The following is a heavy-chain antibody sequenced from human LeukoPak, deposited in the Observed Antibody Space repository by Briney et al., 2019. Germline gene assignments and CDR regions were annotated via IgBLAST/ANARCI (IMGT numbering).Heavy chain of an antibody. Sequence: SQTLSLTRAISGDSVSSNSAAWNWIRQSPSRGLEWLGRTYYRSKWFNNYAVSVKSRINITPDTSKNQLSLQLNSVTPEDTAVYYCAREDEVGTTWSWFDPWGQGTPVTVSS. V-gene: IGHV6-1*01. CDR2: TYYRSKWFN. J-gene: IGHJ5*02. CDR3: AREDEVGTTWSWFDP. CDR1: GDSVSSNSAA. D-gene: IGHD1-26*01.